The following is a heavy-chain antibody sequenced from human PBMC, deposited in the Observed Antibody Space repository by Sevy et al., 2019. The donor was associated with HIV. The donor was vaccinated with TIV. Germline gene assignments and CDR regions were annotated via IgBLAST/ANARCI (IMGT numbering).Heavy chain of an antibody. Sequence: SETLSLTCAVSGGSISSGGYSWSWIRQPPGKGLEWIGYIYHSGSTYYNPSLKSRVTISVDRSKNQFSLKLSSVTAAATAVYYCARTRRDYDLYFDYWGQGTLVTVSS. D-gene: IGHD5-12*01. V-gene: IGHV4-30-2*01. CDR1: GGSISSGGYS. CDR2: IYHSGST. CDR3: ARTRRDYDLYFDY. J-gene: IGHJ4*02.